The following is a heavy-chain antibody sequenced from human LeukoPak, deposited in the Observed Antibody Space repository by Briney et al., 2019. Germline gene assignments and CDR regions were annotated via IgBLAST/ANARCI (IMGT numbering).Heavy chain of an antibody. V-gene: IGHV1-69*01. J-gene: IGHJ6*03. CDR3: ARVVGLTGYSSSWYSGYYYYMDV. Sequence: GSSVKVSCKASRGTFSSYAITWVRQAPGQGLEWMGGIIPIFGTANYAQKFKGRVTITADEFTSTAYMELSSLRSEDTAVYYCARVVGLTGYSSSWYSGYYYYMDVWGKGTTVTVSS. CDR1: RGTFSSYA. CDR2: IIPIFGTA. D-gene: IGHD6-13*01.